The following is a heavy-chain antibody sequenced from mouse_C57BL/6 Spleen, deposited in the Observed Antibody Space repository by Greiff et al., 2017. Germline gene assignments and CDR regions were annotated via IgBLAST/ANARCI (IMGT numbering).Heavy chain of an antibody. CDR1: GYTFTSYW. Sequence: VQLQQPGAELVKPGASVKLSCKASGYTFTSYWMHWVKQRPGQGLEWIGMIHPNSGSTNYNEKFKSKATLTVDKSSSTAYMQLSSLTSEDSAVYYCARDYAPSLKGHYYAMDYWGQGTSVTVSS. CDR2: IHPNSGST. CDR3: ARDYAPSLKGHYYAMDY. J-gene: IGHJ4*01. V-gene: IGHV1-64*01. D-gene: IGHD1-1*01.